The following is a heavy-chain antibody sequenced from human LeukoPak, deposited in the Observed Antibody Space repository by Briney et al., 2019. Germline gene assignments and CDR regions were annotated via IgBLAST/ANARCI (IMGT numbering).Heavy chain of an antibody. V-gene: IGHV1-18*01. J-gene: IGHJ3*02. CDR3: ARDGDYDILTGYYKGPEAFDI. D-gene: IGHD3-9*01. CDR1: GYTFTSYG. Sequence: GASVKVSCKASGYTFTSYGISWVRQAPGQGLEWMGLISAYNGNTNYAQKLQGRVTMTTDTSTSTAYMELRSLRSDDTAVYYCARDGDYDILTGYYKGPEAFDIWGQGTMVTVSS. CDR2: ISAYNGNT.